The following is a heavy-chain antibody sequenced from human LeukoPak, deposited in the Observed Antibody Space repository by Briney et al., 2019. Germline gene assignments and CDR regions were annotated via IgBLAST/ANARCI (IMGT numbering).Heavy chain of an antibody. Sequence: GGSLRLSCAASGFTFSSYSMNWVRQAPGKGLEWVSSIGSSSSYIYYADSVKGRFTIPRDNTKNSMYLQMNSLRVEDTAVYYCTSWGDTTAEYFQRWGQGTLVTVSS. D-gene: IGHD2-21*02. CDR1: GFTFSSYS. CDR3: TSWGDTTAEYFQR. J-gene: IGHJ1*01. V-gene: IGHV3-21*01. CDR2: IGSSSSYI.